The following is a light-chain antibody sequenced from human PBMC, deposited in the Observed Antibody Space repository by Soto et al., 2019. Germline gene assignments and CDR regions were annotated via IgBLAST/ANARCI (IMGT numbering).Light chain of an antibody. Sequence: DIQLTQSPSFLSASVGDRVTITCRASQGISSPLAWYQQKSGKAPNFLIYAASTLQTGVPSRFSGSGSGTEFTLTISSLQPEDFATYYCQQLNTYPFTYGPGTKVDI. V-gene: IGKV1-9*01. CDR3: QQLNTYPFT. CDR1: QGISSP. CDR2: AAS. J-gene: IGKJ3*01.